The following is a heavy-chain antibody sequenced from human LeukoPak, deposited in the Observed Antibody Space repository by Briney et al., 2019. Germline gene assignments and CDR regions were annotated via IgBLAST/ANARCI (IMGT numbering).Heavy chain of an antibody. CDR1: GGSFSGYY. J-gene: IGHJ4*02. CDR2: ISGSGGST. V-gene: IGHV3-23*01. Sequence: ETLSLTCAVYGGSFSGYYWSWVRQAPGKGLEWVSAISGSGGSTYYADSVKGRFTISRDNSKNTLYLQMNSLRAEDTAVYYCAKDPGVWGSYRTYWGQGTLVTVSS. D-gene: IGHD3-16*02. CDR3: AKDPGVWGSYRTY.